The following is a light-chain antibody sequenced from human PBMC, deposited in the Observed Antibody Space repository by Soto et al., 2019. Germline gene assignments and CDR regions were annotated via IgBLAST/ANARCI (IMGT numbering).Light chain of an antibody. CDR1: QSVSNN. CDR3: QQYNDWPPWT. CDR2: GAS. V-gene: IGKV3-15*01. Sequence: RLNTRSPATLSVSQGDRATRSCRASQSVSNNLAWYQQRPGQAPRLLIYGASTRATGIPARFSGSGSGTEFTLTISSLQSEDFAVYYCQQYNDWPPWTFAQGT. J-gene: IGKJ1*01.